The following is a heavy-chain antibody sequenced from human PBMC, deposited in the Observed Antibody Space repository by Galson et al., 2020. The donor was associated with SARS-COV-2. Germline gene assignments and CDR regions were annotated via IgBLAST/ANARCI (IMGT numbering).Heavy chain of an antibody. J-gene: IGHJ4*02. V-gene: IGHV3-30*04. CDR3: ARDAGGYFDY. CDR2: ISYDGSNK. D-gene: IGHD2-15*01. Sequence: GGSLRLSCAASGFTFSSYAMHWVRQAPGKGLEWVAVISYDGSNKYYADSVKGRFTISRDNSKNTLYLQMNSLRAEDTAVYYCARDAGGYFDYWGQGTLVTVSS. CDR1: GFTFSSYA.